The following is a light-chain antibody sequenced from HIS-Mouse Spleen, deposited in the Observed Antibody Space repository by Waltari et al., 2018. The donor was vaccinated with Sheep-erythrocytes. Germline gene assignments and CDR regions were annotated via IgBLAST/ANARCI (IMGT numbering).Light chain of an antibody. CDR1: SSDVGGYNY. CDR3: CSYAGSSTWV. J-gene: IGLJ3*02. CDR2: DVS. V-gene: IGLV2-11*01. Sequence: QSALTQPRSVSGSPGQSVTISCTGTSSDVGGYNYVSWYQQHPGTAPKLMIYDVSKRPAGGSDRFSGSKSGNTASRTISGLQAEDEADYYCCSYAGSSTWVFGGGTKLTVL.